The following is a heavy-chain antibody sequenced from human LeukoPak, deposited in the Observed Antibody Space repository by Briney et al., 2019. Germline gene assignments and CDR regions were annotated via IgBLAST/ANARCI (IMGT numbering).Heavy chain of an antibody. Sequence: GESLQISCQGSGYSFTSYWISWVRQMPGKGLEWMGRIDPSDSYTNYSPSFQGHVTISADKSISTAYLQWSSLKASDTAMYYCASSRGYYGSWSYYQYWYFDLWGRGTLVTVSS. V-gene: IGHV5-10-1*01. CDR2: IDPSDSYT. J-gene: IGHJ2*01. D-gene: IGHD3-10*01. CDR1: GYSFTSYW. CDR3: ASSRGYYGSWSYYQYWYFDL.